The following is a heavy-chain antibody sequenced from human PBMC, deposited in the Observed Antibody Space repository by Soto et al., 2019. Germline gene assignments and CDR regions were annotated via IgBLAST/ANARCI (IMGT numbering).Heavy chain of an antibody. CDR3: ARASAYCISPGGYPYYYSYLAC. J-gene: IGHJ6*03. D-gene: IGHD2-2*01. CDR2: INHSGST. CDR1: GGSFSGYY. Sequence: SETLSLTCAVYGGSFSGYYWSWIRQPPGKGLGWIGEINHSGSTNYNPSLKSRVTISVDTSKNQFSLKLSSVTAADTAVYYCARASAYCISPGGYPYYYSYLACWGKGPRVAASS. V-gene: IGHV4-34*01.